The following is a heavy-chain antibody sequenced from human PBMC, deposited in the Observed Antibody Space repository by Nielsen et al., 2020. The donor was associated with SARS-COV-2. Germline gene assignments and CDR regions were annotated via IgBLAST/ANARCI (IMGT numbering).Heavy chain of an antibody. CDR2: IYYSGRT. CDR1: GGSISSSDSY. J-gene: IGHJ6*03. D-gene: IGHD3-22*01. V-gene: IGHV4-30-4*02. CDR3: ARVKDDYDTSGPLLGYMDV. Sequence: SETLSLTCTVSGGSISSSDSYWTWIRQPPGKGLEWIGYIYYSGRTFYSPSLKSRVTISVDTSKNQFSLKLSSVTAADTAVYYCARVKDDYDTSGPLLGYMDVWGKGTTVTVS.